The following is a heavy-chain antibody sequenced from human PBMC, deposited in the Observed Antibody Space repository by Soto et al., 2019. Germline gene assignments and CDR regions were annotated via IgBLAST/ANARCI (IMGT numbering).Heavy chain of an antibody. CDR1: AGSISSGDYY. CDR3: ARDIAEAGAFDY. CDR2: FYYSGST. Sequence: SETLSLTCTVSAGSISSGDYYWSWIRQHPGKGLEWIGHFYYSGSTYYNPSLRSRVTISVDTSKNQFSLKLSSVTAADTAVYYCARDIAEAGAFDYWGQGTLVTVSS. J-gene: IGHJ4*02. V-gene: IGHV4-31*03. D-gene: IGHD6-13*01.